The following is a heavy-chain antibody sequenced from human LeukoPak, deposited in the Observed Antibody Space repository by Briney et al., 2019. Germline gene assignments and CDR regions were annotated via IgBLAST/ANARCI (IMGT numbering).Heavy chain of an antibody. CDR2: IYHSGST. Sequence: PSETLSLTCAVSGGSISSGGYSWSWIRQPPGKGLEWIGYIYHSGSTYYNPSLKSRVTISVDRSKNQFSLKLSSVTAADTAVYYCAAIFHDSSGPAFDYRGQGTLVTVSS. CDR3: AAIFHDSSGPAFDY. CDR1: GGSISSGGYS. J-gene: IGHJ4*02. D-gene: IGHD3-22*01. V-gene: IGHV4-30-2*01.